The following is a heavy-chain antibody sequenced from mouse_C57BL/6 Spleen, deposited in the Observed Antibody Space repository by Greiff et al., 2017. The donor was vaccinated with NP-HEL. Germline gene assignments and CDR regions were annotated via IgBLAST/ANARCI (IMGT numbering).Heavy chain of an antibody. CDR2: INPNNGGT. V-gene: IGHV1-26*01. J-gene: IGHJ2*01. Sequence: EVQLQQSGPELVKPGASVKISCKASGYTFTDYYMNWVKQSHGKSLEWIGDINPNNGGTSYNQKFKGKATLTVDKSSSTAYMELRSLTSEDSAVYYCAREGTTVVAHFDYWGQGTTLTVSS. CDR1: GYTFTDYY. CDR3: AREGTTVVAHFDY. D-gene: IGHD1-1*01.